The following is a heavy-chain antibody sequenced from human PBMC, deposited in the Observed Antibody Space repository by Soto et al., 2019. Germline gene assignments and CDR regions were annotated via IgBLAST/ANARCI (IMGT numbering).Heavy chain of an antibody. CDR1: GFTFSSYS. D-gene: IGHD1-20*01. V-gene: IGHV3-48*02. Sequence: GGSLRLSCAASGFTFSSYSMNWVRQAPGKGLEWVSYISSSSSTIYYADSVKGRFTISRDNAKNSLYLQMNSLRDEDTAVEYCERDYTWNAAVNYYYFGVDVWGQGTTVTVSS. CDR2: ISSSSSTI. CDR3: ERDYTWNAAVNYYYFGVDV. J-gene: IGHJ6*02.